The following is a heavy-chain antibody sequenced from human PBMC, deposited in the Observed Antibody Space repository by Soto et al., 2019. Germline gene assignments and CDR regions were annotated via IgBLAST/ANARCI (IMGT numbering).Heavy chain of an antibody. V-gene: IGHV3-23*01. Sequence: EVQLLESGGGLVQPGGSLRLSCAASGFNFSSYAMSWVRQAPGKGLEWVSAISGSGGSTYYADSVKGRFTISRDNSKNTLYLQMNSLRAEDTAVYYCAIQGKDCSSTSCYSDWGQGTLVTVSS. D-gene: IGHD2-2*01. CDR2: ISGSGGST. CDR1: GFNFSSYA. J-gene: IGHJ4*02. CDR3: AIQGKDCSSTSCYSD.